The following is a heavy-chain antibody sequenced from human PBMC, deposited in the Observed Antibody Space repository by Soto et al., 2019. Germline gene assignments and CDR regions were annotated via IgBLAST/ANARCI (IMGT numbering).Heavy chain of an antibody. CDR1: GFTFSSYW. Sequence: GGSLRLSCAASGFTFSSYWMHWVRQAPGKGLVWVSRINSDGSSTSYADSVKGRFTISRDNAKNTLYLQMNSLRAEDTAVYYCARRLPIYGDYFLYYYYGMDVWGQGTTVTVSS. J-gene: IGHJ6*02. CDR2: INSDGSST. D-gene: IGHD4-17*01. V-gene: IGHV3-74*01. CDR3: ARRLPIYGDYFLYYYYGMDV.